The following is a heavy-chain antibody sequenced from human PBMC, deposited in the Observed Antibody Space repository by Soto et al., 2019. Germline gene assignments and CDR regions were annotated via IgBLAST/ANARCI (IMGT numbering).Heavy chain of an antibody. CDR3: ARGGILFWYFDL. Sequence: QVQLVQSGAEVKKPGASVKVSCKASGYTFTNYAMHWVRQAPGQRLEWMGWINAGNGNTKYSQKFQGRVTITRDTTASTAYMELSSLRSEDTAVYYCARGGILFWYFDLWGRGTLVTVSS. CDR2: INAGNGNT. CDR1: GYTFTNYA. V-gene: IGHV1-3*01. J-gene: IGHJ2*01. D-gene: IGHD1-26*01.